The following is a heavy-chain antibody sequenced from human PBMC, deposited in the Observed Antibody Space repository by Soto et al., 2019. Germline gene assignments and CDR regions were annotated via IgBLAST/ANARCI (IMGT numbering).Heavy chain of an antibody. Sequence: SETLSLTCTVSGGSISSSSYYWGWIRQPPGKGLEWIGSIYYSGSTYYNPSLKSRVTISVDTSKNQFSLKLSSVTAADTAVYYCARSNYDILTGYHSYGMDVWGQGTTVTVSS. J-gene: IGHJ6*02. CDR2: IYYSGST. CDR1: GGSISSSSYY. V-gene: IGHV4-39*01. CDR3: ARSNYDILTGYHSYGMDV. D-gene: IGHD3-9*01.